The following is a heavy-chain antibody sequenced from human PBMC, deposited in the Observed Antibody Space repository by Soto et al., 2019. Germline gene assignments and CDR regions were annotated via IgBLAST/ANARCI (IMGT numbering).Heavy chain of an antibody. Sequence: GGSLRLSCAASGFTFSSYGMHWVRQAPCKGLEWVAVIWYDGSNKYYADSVKGRFTISRDNSKNTLYLQMNSLRAEDTAVYYCARSTTSAYYFDYWGQGTRVTASS. CDR3: ARSTTSAYYFDY. V-gene: IGHV3-33*01. CDR1: GFTFSSYG. CDR2: IWYDGSNK. J-gene: IGHJ4*02.